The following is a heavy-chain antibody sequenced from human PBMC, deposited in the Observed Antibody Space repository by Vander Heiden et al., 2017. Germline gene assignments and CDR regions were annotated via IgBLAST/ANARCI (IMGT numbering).Heavy chain of an antibody. CDR1: GFTVSSNY. J-gene: IGHJ5*02. D-gene: IGHD2-15*01. Sequence: EVQLVESGGGLIQPGGSLRLSCAASGFTVSSNYMSWVSQAPGKGLEWVSVIYSGGSTYYADSVKGRFTISRDNSKNTLYLQMNSLRAEDTAVYYCASLAAYNWFDPWGHGTLVTVSS. CDR3: ASLAAYNWFDP. V-gene: IGHV3-53*01. CDR2: IYSGGST.